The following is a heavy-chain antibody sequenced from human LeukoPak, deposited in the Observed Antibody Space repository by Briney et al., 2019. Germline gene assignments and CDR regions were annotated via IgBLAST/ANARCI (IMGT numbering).Heavy chain of an antibody. CDR3: AKDRPMYSSSPYYFDY. CDR1: GFTFSTYW. J-gene: IGHJ4*02. CDR2: ISGSGGST. D-gene: IGHD6-13*01. V-gene: IGHV3-23*01. Sequence: GGSLRLSCAASGFTFSTYWMTWVRQAPGKGLEWVSAISGSGGSTYYADSVKGRFTISRDNSKNTLYLQMNSLRAEDTAVYYCAKDRPMYSSSPYYFDYWGQGTLVTVSS.